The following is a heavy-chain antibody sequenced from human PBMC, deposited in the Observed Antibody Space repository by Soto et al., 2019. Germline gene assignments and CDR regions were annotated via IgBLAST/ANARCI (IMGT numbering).Heavy chain of an antibody. CDR3: ARDRRLRESEYYDFWSGPLGTNWFDP. J-gene: IGHJ5*02. D-gene: IGHD3-3*01. Sequence: GASVKVSCKASGYTFTSYYMHWVRQAPGQGLEWMGIINPSGGSTSYAQKFQGRVTMTRDTSTSTVYMELSSLRSEDTAVYYCARDRRLRESEYYDFWSGPLGTNWFDPWGQGTLVTVSS. CDR2: INPSGGST. V-gene: IGHV1-46*03. CDR1: GYTFTSYY.